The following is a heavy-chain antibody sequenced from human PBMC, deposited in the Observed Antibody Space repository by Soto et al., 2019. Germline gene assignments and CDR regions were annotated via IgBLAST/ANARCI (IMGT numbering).Heavy chain of an antibody. J-gene: IGHJ6*02. CDR1: GYTFTSYG. CDR3: AGDDGYCSGGSGPSFAGMDG. D-gene: IGHD2-15*01. CDR2: ISAYNGNT. Sequence: QVQLVQSGAEVKKPGASVKVSCKASGYTFTSYGISWVRQAPGQGLEWMGWISAYNGNTNYAQKLQGRVTMTTDTSXXTXYXVRRGLRSDGTAVYYCAGDDGYCSGGSGPSFAGMDGWGQGTTVTVSS. V-gene: IGHV1-18*01.